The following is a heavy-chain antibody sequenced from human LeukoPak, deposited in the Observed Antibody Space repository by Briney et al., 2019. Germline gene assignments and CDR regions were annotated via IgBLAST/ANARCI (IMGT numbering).Heavy chain of an antibody. D-gene: IGHD6-19*01. J-gene: IGHJ4*02. V-gene: IGHV3-23*01. CDR2: ISGSGDSA. Sequence: GGSLRLSCAASGFTFSNYAMRWVRQAPGKGLEWVSSISGSGDSAYYADSVKGRFTISRDNSKNTLYLQMNSLRAEDTAVYYCARRSGIAVAGAFDYWGQGTLVTVSS. CDR1: GFTFSNYA. CDR3: ARRSGIAVAGAFDY.